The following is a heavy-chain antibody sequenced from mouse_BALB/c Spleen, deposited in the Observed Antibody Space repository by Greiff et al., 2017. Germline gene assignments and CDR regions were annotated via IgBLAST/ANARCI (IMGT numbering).Heavy chain of an antibody. CDR1: GFTFSSYA. J-gene: IGHJ2*01. Sequence: EVKLVESGGGLVKPGGSLKLSCAASGFTFSSYAMSWVRQSPEKRLEWVAEISSGGSYTYYPDTVTGRFTISRDNAKNTLYLEMSSLRSEDTAMYYCARGYYYGSSIFDYWGQGTTLTVSS. CDR3: ARGYYYGSSIFDY. CDR2: ISSGGSYT. D-gene: IGHD1-1*01. V-gene: IGHV5-9-4*01.